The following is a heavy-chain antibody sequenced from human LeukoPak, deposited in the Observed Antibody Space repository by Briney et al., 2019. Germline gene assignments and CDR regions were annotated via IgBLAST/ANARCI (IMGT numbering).Heavy chain of an antibody. Sequence: GGSLRLSCAASGFTISNYYMSWVRQAPGKGLEWVSVIYTGGNTYYADSVKGRFTISRHNSKNMLYLQMNSLRTEDTAVYYCARGVQSEPWGQGTLVTVSS. CDR3: ARGVQSEP. CDR1: GFTISNYY. CDR2: IYTGGNT. J-gene: IGHJ5*02. V-gene: IGHV3-53*04.